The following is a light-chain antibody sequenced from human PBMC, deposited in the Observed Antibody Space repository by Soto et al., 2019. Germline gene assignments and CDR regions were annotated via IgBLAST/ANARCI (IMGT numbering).Light chain of an antibody. J-gene: IGKJ2*01. CDR3: QQYGSSPYT. CDR1: QSVNSNY. V-gene: IGKV3-20*01. CDR2: SAS. Sequence: IVSTQSPGTLSLSPGERVTLSCRASQSVNSNYLAWYQQEPGQAPRLLIYSASSRATGIPDRFSGSGSGTDFTLTISRLEPEDFAVYYCQQYGSSPYTFGQGTKLEIK.